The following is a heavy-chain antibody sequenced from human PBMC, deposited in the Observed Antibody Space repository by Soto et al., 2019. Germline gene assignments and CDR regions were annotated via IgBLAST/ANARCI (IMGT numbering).Heavy chain of an antibody. D-gene: IGHD3-22*01. V-gene: IGHV5-10-1*01. CDR1: GYSFTNSW. CDR2: IDPSDSYT. CDR3: ARPDYYDSSGYFSV. J-gene: IGHJ6*02. Sequence: GDSLRISCKSSGYSFTNSWITWGRQMPGKGLEWMGRIDPSDSYTNYSPSFQGHVTISVDKSISTAYLQWSSLKASDTAIYYCARPDYYDSSGYFSVWGQGTTVTVSS.